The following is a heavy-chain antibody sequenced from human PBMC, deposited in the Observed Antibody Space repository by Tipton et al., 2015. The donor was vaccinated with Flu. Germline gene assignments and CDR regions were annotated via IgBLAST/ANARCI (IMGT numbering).Heavy chain of an antibody. CDR2: IDHSGTT. CDR3: ASHSYSRGRAGH. V-gene: IGHV4-38-2*02. J-gene: IGHJ4*02. D-gene: IGHD4-11*01. CDR1: GYSISSGYY. Sequence: LRLSCTVSGYSISSGYYWGWIRQPPGKGLEWIGSIDHSGTTYYNPSLKSRVTISVDTSKSQFSLKLSSVTAADTAVFYCASHSYSRGRAGHWGQGTLVTVSS.